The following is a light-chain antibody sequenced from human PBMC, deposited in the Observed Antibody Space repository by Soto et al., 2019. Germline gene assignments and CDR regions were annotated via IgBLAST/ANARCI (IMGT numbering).Light chain of an antibody. CDR2: ATS. J-gene: IGKJ1*01. CDR3: QQYGSSGT. V-gene: IGKV1-27*01. CDR1: EDIDHF. Sequence: DIQMAQSPSSLSASVGYTVTLTCRASEDIDHFLAWYQQRPGTVPKLLIYATSRLQPGVPSRFSGSGSGTDFTLTINTLQPEDVAVYYCQQYGSSGTFGQGTKVDIK.